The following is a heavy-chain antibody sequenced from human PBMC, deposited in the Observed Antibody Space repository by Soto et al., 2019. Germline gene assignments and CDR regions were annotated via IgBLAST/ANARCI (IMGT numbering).Heavy chain of an antibody. J-gene: IGHJ6*02. V-gene: IGHV4-34*01. CDR2: INHSGST. Sequence: LTCAVYGGSFSGYYWSWIRQPPGKGLEWIGEINHSGSTNYNPSLKSRVTISVDTSKNQFSLKLSSVTAADTAVYYCARVSKEYYDFWSGYYTPRLGGMDVWGQGTTVTVSS. CDR3: ARVSKEYYDFWSGYYTPRLGGMDV. D-gene: IGHD3-3*01. CDR1: GGSFSGYY.